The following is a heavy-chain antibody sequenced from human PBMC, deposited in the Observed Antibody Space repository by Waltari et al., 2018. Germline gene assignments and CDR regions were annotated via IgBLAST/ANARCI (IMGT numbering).Heavy chain of an antibody. D-gene: IGHD1-20*01. Sequence: VQLVQSGAEVKKPGASVKVSCKASGYTFTGYYMHWVRQAPGQGLEWMGRINPNSGGTNYAQKFQGRVTSTRYTSISTAYMELSRLRSDDTAVYYCARLGMSGTTVEDYWGQGTLVTVSS. CDR1: GYTFTGYY. CDR3: ARLGMSGTTVEDY. J-gene: IGHJ4*02. CDR2: INPNSGGT. V-gene: IGHV1-2*01.